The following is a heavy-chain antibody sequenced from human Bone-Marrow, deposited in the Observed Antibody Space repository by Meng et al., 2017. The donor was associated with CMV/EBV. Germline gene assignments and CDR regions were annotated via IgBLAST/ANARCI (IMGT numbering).Heavy chain of an antibody. CDR1: GFTFSSYW. V-gene: IGHV3-74*01. CDR2: INSDGSST. J-gene: IGHJ4*02. D-gene: IGHD6-13*01. CDR3: AKDSSSWSTEPNYFDY. Sequence: ETLSLTCAASGFTFSSYWMHWVRQAPGKGLVWVSRINSDGSSTSYADSVKGRFTISRDNAKNTLYLQMNSLRAEDTAVYYCAKDSSSWSTEPNYFDYWGQGTRVTVSS.